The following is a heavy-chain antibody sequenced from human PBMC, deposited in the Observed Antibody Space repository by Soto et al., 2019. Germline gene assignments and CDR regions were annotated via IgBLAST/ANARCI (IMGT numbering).Heavy chain of an antibody. CDR3: ARDCSGGSCYINFYYGMDV. Sequence: GGPLRLSCAASGFTFRDYYMSWIRQAPGKGLEWVSYISSSGSTTYYADSVKGRFTISRDNARNSLYLQMNSLRAEDTAVYYCARDCSGGSCYINFYYGMDVWGQGTTVTVSS. D-gene: IGHD2-15*01. CDR2: ISSSGSTT. CDR1: GFTFRDYY. J-gene: IGHJ6*02. V-gene: IGHV3-11*01.